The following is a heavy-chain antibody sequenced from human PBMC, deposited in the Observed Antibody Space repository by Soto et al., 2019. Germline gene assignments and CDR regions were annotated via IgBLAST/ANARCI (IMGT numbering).Heavy chain of an antibody. Sequence: GGSLRLSCAASGFTFNEYTMNWVRQAPGKGLEWVSSSSGSGRDIYYADSEKGRITVSRSNAKNSLYLQMISLRAEDTAMYYCETDPFGGSDSGWFAPWGQGTLVTVSS. CDR3: ETDPFGGSDSGWFAP. V-gene: IGHV3-21*01. J-gene: IGHJ5*02. CDR1: GFTFNEYT. CDR2: SSGSGRDI. D-gene: IGHD2-21*01.